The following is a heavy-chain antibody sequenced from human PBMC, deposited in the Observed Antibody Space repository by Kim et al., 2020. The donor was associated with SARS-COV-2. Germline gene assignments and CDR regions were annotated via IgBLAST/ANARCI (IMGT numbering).Heavy chain of an antibody. CDR3: ASSYGGYAPFDY. Sequence: SETLSLTCTVSGVSISSHYWSWIRQPPGKGLEWTGYVYHTGTTIYNPSLKSRVNISIDMSKNEFSLRLSSVTAADTAVYYCASSYGGYAPFDYWGRGTLVTVSS. CDR2: VYHTGTT. V-gene: IGHV4-59*03. J-gene: IGHJ4*02. CDR1: GVSISSHY. D-gene: IGHD5-12*01.